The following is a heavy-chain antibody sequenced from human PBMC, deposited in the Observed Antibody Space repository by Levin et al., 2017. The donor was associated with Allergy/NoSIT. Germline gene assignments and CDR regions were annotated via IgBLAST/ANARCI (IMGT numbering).Heavy chain of an antibody. CDR2: IRSKAYGGTT. D-gene: IGHD6-6*01. J-gene: IGHJ4*02. CDR1: GFTFGDYA. Sequence: GGSLRLSCTASGFTFGDYAMSWFRQAPGKGLEWVGFIRSKAYGGTTEYAASVKGRFTISRDDSKSIAYLQMNSLKTEDTAVYYCTRESGERIAARLYYFDYWGQGTLVTVSS. V-gene: IGHV3-49*03. CDR3: TRESGERIAARLYYFDY.